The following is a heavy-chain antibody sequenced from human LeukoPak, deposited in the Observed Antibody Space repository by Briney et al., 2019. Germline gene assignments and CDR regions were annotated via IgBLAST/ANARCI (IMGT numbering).Heavy chain of an antibody. CDR3: ARGRYYYGSRDY. CDR1: GDTFTSYY. J-gene: IGHJ4*02. D-gene: IGHD3-10*01. Sequence: ASVKVSCKASGDTFTSYYMHWLRQAPGQGVEWMGIINPSGGSTSYAQKFQGRVTMTRDTSTSTVYMELSSLRSEDTAVYYCARGRYYYGSRDYWGQGTLVTVSS. V-gene: IGHV1-46*01. CDR2: INPSGGST.